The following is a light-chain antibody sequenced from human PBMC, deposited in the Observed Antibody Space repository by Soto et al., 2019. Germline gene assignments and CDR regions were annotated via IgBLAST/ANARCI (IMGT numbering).Light chain of an antibody. V-gene: IGKV3-11*01. J-gene: IGKJ1*01. CDR2: GAS. Sequence: VVLRQSPSTLSLSPLERATLSCRASENVRTFVDWYQQKPGQAPRLLIYGASNRATGIPARFSGSGSGTDFTLTISNLEPEDFAVYYCQQHSHWPPWTFGQGTKVDIK. CDR3: QQHSHWPPWT. CDR1: ENVRTF.